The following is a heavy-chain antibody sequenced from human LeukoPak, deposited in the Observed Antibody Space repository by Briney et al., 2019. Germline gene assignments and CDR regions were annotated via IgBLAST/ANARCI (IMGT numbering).Heavy chain of an antibody. Sequence: ASVKVSCKASGYTFTGYYMHWVRQAPGQGLEWMGWINPNSGGTNYAQKFQGRVTMTRDTSISTAYMELSRLRSDDTAVYYCARDEPGDYYMDVWGKGTTVTVSS. CDR1: GYTFTGYY. CDR2: INPNSGGT. CDR3: ARDEPGDYYMDV. V-gene: IGHV1-2*02. J-gene: IGHJ6*03.